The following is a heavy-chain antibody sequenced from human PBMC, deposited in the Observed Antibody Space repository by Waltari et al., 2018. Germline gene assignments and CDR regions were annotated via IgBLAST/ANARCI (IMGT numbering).Heavy chain of an antibody. V-gene: IGHV3-23*01. CDR3: AKDPGRFLEWLFPPHFDY. D-gene: IGHD3-3*01. J-gene: IGHJ4*02. CDR2: ISGSGGST. CDR1: GFTFSSYA. Sequence: EVQLLESGGGLVQPGGSLRLSCAASGFTFSSYAISWVRQAPGKGLEWFSAISGSGGSTYYADSVKGRFTISRDNSKNTLYLQMNSLRAEDTAVYYCAKDPGRFLEWLFPPHFDYWGQGTLVTVSS.